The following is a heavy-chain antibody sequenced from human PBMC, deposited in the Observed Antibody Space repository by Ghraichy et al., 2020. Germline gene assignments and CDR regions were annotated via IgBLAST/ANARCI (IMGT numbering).Heavy chain of an antibody. Sequence: SCAMSGFNFGDFAVGWVRQAPGKGLEWVSSIARSGSADYTDSVKGRFTISRDNSKNILYLHMSSLRAEDTATYYCARYSGWNPYSYFFKSWGQGTLVTVSS. CDR1: GFNFGDFA. V-gene: IGHV3-23*01. CDR3: ARYSGWNPYSYFFKS. CDR2: IARSGSA. J-gene: IGHJ5*02. D-gene: IGHD3-9*01.